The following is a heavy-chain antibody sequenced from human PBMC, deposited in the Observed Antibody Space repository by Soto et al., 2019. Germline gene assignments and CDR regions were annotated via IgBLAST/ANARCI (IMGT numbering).Heavy chain of an antibody. J-gene: IGHJ6*02. Sequence: QVQLVQSGAEVKKPGSSVKVSCKASGGTFSSYAISWVRQAPGQGLEWMGGIIPIFGTANYAQKFQGRVTIPADESTSTAYMELSSLRSEATAVYYWATRCWSGQSRAYSYGRDVWGQGTTVTGSS. CDR2: IIPIFGTA. CDR1: GGTFSSYA. CDR3: ATRCWSGQSRAYSYGRDV. V-gene: IGHV1-69*12. D-gene: IGHD3-3*01.